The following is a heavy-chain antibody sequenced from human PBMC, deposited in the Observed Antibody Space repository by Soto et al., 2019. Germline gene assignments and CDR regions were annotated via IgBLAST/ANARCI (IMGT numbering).Heavy chain of an antibody. CDR3: AREVLVGVGATAY. Sequence: QVQLVQSGAEVKKPGASVKVSCKASGYTFTSDYMHWVRQAPGQGLEWMGRINPGDGSTIYSHNFQGRFSVTRDTSTSTVYMDLSSLRAEDTAVYYCAREVLVGVGATAYWGQGTLVTVSS. J-gene: IGHJ4*02. CDR2: INPGDGST. D-gene: IGHD1-26*01. V-gene: IGHV1-46*01. CDR1: GYTFTSDY.